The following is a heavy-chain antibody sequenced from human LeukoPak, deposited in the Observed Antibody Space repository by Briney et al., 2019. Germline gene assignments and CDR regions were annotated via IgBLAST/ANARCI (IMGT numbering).Heavy chain of an antibody. CDR1: GFTFDDYG. CDR2: INWNGGST. Sequence: PGGSLRLSCAASGFTFDDYGMSWVRQAPGKGLEWVSGINWNGGSTGYADSVKGRFTISRDNAKNSLYLQMNSLRAEDTALYYCARDKDSDSSGPKALSYWGQGTLVTVSS. J-gene: IGHJ4*02. V-gene: IGHV3-20*04. D-gene: IGHD3-22*01. CDR3: ARDKDSDSSGPKALSY.